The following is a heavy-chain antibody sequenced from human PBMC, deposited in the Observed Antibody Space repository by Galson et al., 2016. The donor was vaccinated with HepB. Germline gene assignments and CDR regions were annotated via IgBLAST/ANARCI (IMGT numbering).Heavy chain of an antibody. CDR3: AREGYSGYDWVLSPSSKYDH. CDR1: DYTFTGYY. CDR2: INPNNGGT. V-gene: IGHV1-2*04. J-gene: IGHJ4*02. D-gene: IGHD5-12*01. Sequence: SVKVSCKASDYTFTGYYMHWVRQAPGQGLEWMGWINPNNGGTNYAPKFQGWVTMTRDTSISTAYMELSRLRSEDTAVYYCAREGYSGYDWVLSPSSKYDHRGQGTLVTVSS.